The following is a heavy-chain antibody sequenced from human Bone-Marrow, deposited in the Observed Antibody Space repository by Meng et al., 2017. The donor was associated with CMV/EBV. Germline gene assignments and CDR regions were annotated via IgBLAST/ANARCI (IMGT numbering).Heavy chain of an antibody. CDR1: GGSFSGYY. Sequence: SETLSLTCAVYGGSFSGYYWSWIRHPPGKGLEWIGEINHSGSTNYNPSLKSRVTISVDTSKNQFSLKLSSVTAADTAVYYCARGRRLSLGATIYYFDYWGQGTLVTVSS. J-gene: IGHJ4*02. CDR3: ARGRRLSLGATIYYFDY. V-gene: IGHV4-34*01. CDR2: INHSGST. D-gene: IGHD5-12*01.